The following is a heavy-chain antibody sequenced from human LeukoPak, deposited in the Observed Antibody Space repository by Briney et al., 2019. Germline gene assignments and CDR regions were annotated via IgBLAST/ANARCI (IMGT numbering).Heavy chain of an antibody. V-gene: IGHV4-39*07. J-gene: IGHJ4*02. Sequence: SETLSLTCTVPGGSISSSSYYWGWIRQPPGKGLEWIGSIYYSGSTYYNPSLKSRVTISVDTSKNQFSLKLSSVTAADTAVYYCARRQQQLVRWWGQGTLVTVSS. D-gene: IGHD6-13*01. CDR2: IYYSGST. CDR1: GGSISSSSYY. CDR3: ARRQQQLVRW.